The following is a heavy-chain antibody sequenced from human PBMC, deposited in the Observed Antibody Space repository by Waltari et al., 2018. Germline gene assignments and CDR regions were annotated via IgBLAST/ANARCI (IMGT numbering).Heavy chain of an antibody. D-gene: IGHD2-2*01. V-gene: IGHV4-39*07. Sequence: QLQLQESGPGLVKPSETLSLTCTVSGGSISSSSYYWGWIRQPPGKGLEWIGSIYYSGSTYYNPSLNSRVTRSVDTSKNQFSLKLSSVIAADTAVYYCARDGDRADQPDRIDAFDIWGQGTMVTVSS. CDR3: ARDGDRADQPDRIDAFDI. J-gene: IGHJ3*02. CDR1: GGSISSSSYY. CDR2: IYYSGST.